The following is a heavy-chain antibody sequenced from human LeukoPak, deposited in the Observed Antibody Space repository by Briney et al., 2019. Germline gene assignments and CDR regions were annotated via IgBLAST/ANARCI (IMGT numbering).Heavy chain of an antibody. CDR2: IYSGGST. J-gene: IGHJ3*02. D-gene: IGHD6-19*01. Sequence: GGSLRLSCAASGFTVSSNYMSWVRQAPGKGLEWVSVIYSGGSTYYADSVKGRFTISRDNSKNTLYLQMNSLRAEDTAVYYCAKTYSSGWYADAFDIWGQGTMVTVSS. V-gene: IGHV3-66*01. CDR3: AKTYSSGWYADAFDI. CDR1: GFTVSSNY.